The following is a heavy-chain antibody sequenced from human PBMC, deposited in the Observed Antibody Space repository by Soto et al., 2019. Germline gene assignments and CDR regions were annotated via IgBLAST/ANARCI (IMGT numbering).Heavy chain of an antibody. CDR1: GGSGSNFD. D-gene: IGHD3-22*01. V-gene: IGHV4-4*07. Sequence: SETLSLTCTVSGGSGSNFDLNWIRQPAGKGLEWIGRIYSSGGTNYNPSLRSRVTMSVDTSKNQFSLRLNSVTAADTALYYCARSAKYYYDRSGYYPTHPFDSGGQGTLVTVSS. CDR3: ARSAKYYYDRSGYYPTHPFDS. J-gene: IGHJ5*01. CDR2: IYSSGGT.